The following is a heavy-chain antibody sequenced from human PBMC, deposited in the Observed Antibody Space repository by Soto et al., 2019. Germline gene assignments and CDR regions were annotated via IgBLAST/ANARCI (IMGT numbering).Heavy chain of an antibody. CDR3: VGDAGDGSWSATEASDS. CDR1: GGSISISNW. J-gene: IGHJ3*02. D-gene: IGHD3-16*01. Sequence: SETLSLTCAVSGGSISISNWCSGVRPPPGKGLGCIGEAYHSGNTNYNPSLKSRVTISVDNSKNPISLQLSTVTAADTAVYYSVGDAGDGSWSATEASDSWGQGTMVTVS. CDR2: AYHSGNT. V-gene: IGHV4-4*02.